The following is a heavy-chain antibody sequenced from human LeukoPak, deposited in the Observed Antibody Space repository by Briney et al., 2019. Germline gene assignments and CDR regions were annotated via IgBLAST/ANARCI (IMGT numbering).Heavy chain of an antibody. V-gene: IGHV1-18*01. J-gene: IGHJ4*02. CDR2: ISAYNGDT. Sequence: ASVKVSCKASGYTFSNSDITWVRRAPGQGLEWMGWISAYNGDTYYAQNLQGRVTLTTDTSTSTAFMELRSLRSDDTAVYYCGRVAMATTKDYRGQGTLVTVSS. D-gene: IGHD5-24*01. CDR3: GRVAMATTKDY. CDR1: GYTFSNSD.